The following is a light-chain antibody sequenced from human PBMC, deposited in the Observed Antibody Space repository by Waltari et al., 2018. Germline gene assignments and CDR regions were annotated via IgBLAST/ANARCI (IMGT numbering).Light chain of an antibody. CDR1: QSVNSNY. CDR2: VAS. J-gene: IGKJ2*01. V-gene: IGKV3-20*01. Sequence: EIVLTQSPGTLSLSPGERATLSCRASQSVNSNYLAWYQQKPGQPPRLLIYVASSRATGSPDRFSGSGSGTDFTLTITRLEPEDFAVYSCQQYGSSPFTFGQGTKLEIK. CDR3: QQYGSSPFT.